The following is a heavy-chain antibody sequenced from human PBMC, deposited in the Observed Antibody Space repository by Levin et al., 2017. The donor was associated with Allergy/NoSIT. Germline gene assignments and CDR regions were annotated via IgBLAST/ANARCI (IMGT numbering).Heavy chain of an antibody. CDR1: GFSLSTSGVG. CDR3: AHQIRYCSGGSCYNYFDY. D-gene: IGHD2-15*01. V-gene: IGHV2-5*02. J-gene: IGHJ4*02. CDR2: IYWDDDK. Sequence: QTLSLPCTFSGFSLSTSGVGVGWIRQPPGKALEWLALIYWDDDKRYSPSLKSRLTITKDTSKNQVVLTMTNMDPVDTATYYCAHQIRYCSGGSCYNYFDYWGQGTLVTVSS.